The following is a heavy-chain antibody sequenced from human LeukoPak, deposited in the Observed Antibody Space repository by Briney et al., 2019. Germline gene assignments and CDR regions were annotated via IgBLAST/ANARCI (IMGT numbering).Heavy chain of an antibody. V-gene: IGHV3-30*18. CDR1: GFTFSSYG. Sequence: QPGGSLRLSCAASGFTFSSYGMHWVRQAPGKGLEWVAVISYDGSNKYYADSVKGRFTISRDNSKNTLYLQMNSLRAEDTAVYYCAKDVSSGYEGAFDIWGQGTMVTVSP. CDR2: ISYDGSNK. D-gene: IGHD3-22*01. CDR3: AKDVSSGYEGAFDI. J-gene: IGHJ3*02.